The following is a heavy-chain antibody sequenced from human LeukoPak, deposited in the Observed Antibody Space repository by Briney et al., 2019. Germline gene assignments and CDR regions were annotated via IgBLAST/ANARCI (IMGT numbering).Heavy chain of an antibody. CDR1: GYTFTAYY. V-gene: IGHV1-69*13. J-gene: IGHJ6*03. Sequence: SVKVSCKASGYTFTAYYIHWVRQAPGQGLEWMGGIIPIFGTANYAQKFQGRVTITADESTSTAYMELSSLRSEDTAVYYCARRAAAGTDYYYYYYMDVWGKGTTVTISS. CDR3: ARRAAAGTDYYYYYYMDV. D-gene: IGHD6-13*01. CDR2: IIPIFGTA.